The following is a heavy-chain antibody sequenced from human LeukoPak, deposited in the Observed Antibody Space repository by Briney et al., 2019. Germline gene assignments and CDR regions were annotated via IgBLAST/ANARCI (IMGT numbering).Heavy chain of an antibody. CDR2: INPNSGGT. V-gene: IGHV1-2*02. J-gene: IGHJ4*02. CDR1: GYTFTGYC. CDR3: ARTRGSSGWYNY. Sequence: ASVKVSCKASGYTFTGYCMHWVRQAPGQGLEWMGWINPNSGGTNYAQKFQGRVTMTRDTSISTAYMELSRLRSDDTAVYYCARTRGSSGWYNYWGQGTLVTVSS. D-gene: IGHD6-19*01.